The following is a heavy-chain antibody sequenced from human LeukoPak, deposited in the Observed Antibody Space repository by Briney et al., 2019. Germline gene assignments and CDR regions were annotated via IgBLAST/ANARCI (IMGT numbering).Heavy chain of an antibody. D-gene: IGHD4-17*01. CDR3: AKEDMLTTVYFDY. J-gene: IGHJ4*02. Sequence: GGSLRLSCAASGFTFSRYDMSWVRQAPGKGLEWVSAITDSGGSTYYADSVRGRFTISRDDSKNTLYLLMNSLRAEDTAVYYCAKEDMLTTVYFDYWGQGTPVTVSS. CDR1: GFTFSRYD. V-gene: IGHV3-23*01. CDR2: ITDSGGST.